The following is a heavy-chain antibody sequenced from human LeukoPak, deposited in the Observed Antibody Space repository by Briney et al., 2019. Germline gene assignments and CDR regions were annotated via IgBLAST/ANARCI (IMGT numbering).Heavy chain of an antibody. CDR2: IYYSGTT. V-gene: IGHV4-59*01. CDR3: ARGVYIAAAQYGY. D-gene: IGHD6-13*01. Sequence: SETLSLTCTVSGGSISSYYWSWIRQPPGKGLEGIGYIYYSGTTNYNPSLKSRVTISVDTSKNQFSLKPSSVTAADTAVYYCARGVYIAAAQYGYWGQGTLVTVSS. J-gene: IGHJ4*02. CDR1: GGSISSYY.